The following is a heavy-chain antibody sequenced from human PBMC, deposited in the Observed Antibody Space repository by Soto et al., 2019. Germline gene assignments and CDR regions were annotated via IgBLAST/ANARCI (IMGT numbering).Heavy chain of an antibody. Sequence: SETLSLTCTVSGGSISRGGYYWSWIRQPPGKGLEWIGYIYYSGSTYYNPSLKSRVTISVDTAKNQFSLKLSSVTAADTAVYYCARVHYHFWSGKSKNYCFDYWGQGTLVTVSS. D-gene: IGHD3-3*01. J-gene: IGHJ4*02. V-gene: IGHV4-31*03. CDR3: ARVHYHFWSGKSKNYCFDY. CDR1: GGSISRGGYY. CDR2: IYYSGST.